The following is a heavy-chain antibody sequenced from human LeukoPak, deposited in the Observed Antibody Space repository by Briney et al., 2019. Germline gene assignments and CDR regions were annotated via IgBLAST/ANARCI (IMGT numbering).Heavy chain of an antibody. Sequence: SETLSLTCTVSGGSISSSSYYWGWIRQPPGKGLEWIGEIFHSGHTNYNPSLKSRVTISLDKSRNQFSLNLIYVTAADTAVYYCASARWDCWGQGTLVTVSS. CDR3: ASARWDC. V-gene: IGHV4-39*07. J-gene: IGHJ4*02. CDR1: GGSISSSSYY. CDR2: IFHSGHT. D-gene: IGHD5-24*01.